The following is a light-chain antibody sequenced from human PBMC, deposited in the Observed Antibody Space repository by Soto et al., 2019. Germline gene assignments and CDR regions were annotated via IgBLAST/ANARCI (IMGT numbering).Light chain of an antibody. CDR1: QSVSRY. Sequence: EIVLTQSPATLSLSPGERATLSCRASQSVSRYLAWYQQKPSQAPRLLIYDASSRATGIPARFSGSGSGTDFTLTISSLEPEDFAVYYCQQRSNWPPALTFGGGTKVEIK. CDR3: QQRSNWPPALT. V-gene: IGKV3-11*01. CDR2: DAS. J-gene: IGKJ4*01.